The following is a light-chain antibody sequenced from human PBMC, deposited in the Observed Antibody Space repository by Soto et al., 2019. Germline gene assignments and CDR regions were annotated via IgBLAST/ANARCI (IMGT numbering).Light chain of an antibody. CDR1: QTVRGSQ. Sequence: EIVMTQSPATLSVSLVERVTLSCRAGQTVRGSQVAWYQQRPGEAPRLLIFSASIRATGIPARFSGGGSETEFTLTISSLQSEDFAVYYCQQYSDWPPWRFGQGTKVDIK. CDR3: QQYSDWPPWR. J-gene: IGKJ1*01. V-gene: IGKV3-15*01. CDR2: SAS.